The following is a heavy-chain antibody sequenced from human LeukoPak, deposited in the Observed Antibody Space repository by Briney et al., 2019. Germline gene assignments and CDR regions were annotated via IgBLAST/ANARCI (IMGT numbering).Heavy chain of an antibody. CDR2: IWYDGSNK. Sequence: GGSLRLSCAASGFTFSSYGMHWVRQAPGKGLEWVAVIWYDGSNKYYADSVKGRFTISRDNSKNTLYLQMNSLRAEDTAVYYCAKGGKWDVTPFDYWGQGALVTVTS. CDR3: AKGGKWDVTPFDY. CDR1: GFTFSSYG. J-gene: IGHJ4*02. V-gene: IGHV3-33*06. D-gene: IGHD1-26*01.